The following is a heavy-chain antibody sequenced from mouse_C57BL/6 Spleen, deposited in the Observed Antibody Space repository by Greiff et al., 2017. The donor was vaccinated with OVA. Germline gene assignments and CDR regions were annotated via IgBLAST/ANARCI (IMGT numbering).Heavy chain of an antibody. Sequence: VQLQQPGAELVRPGSSVKLSCKASGYTFTSYWMHWVKQRPIQGLEWIGNIDPSDSETHYNQKFKDKATLTVDKSSSTAYMQLSSLTSEDSAVYYCAGSHYYCSSGGYFDVWGTGTTVTVSS. CDR3: AGSHYYCSSGGYFDV. D-gene: IGHD1-1*01. V-gene: IGHV1-52*01. J-gene: IGHJ1*03. CDR2: IDPSDSET. CDR1: GYTFTSYW.